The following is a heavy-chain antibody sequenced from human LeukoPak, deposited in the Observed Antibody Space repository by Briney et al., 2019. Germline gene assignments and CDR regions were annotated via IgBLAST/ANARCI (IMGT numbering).Heavy chain of an antibody. CDR3: AKSWIQLWLFDY. Sequence: GGSLRLSCAASGFTFSSYAMTWVRQAPGKGLEWVSGISGSGGNTYYADSVKGRFTISRDNSKNTLYLQMNSLRAEDTAVYYCAKSWIQLWLFDYWGQGTLVTVSS. J-gene: IGHJ4*02. CDR2: ISGSGGNT. CDR1: GFTFSSYA. D-gene: IGHD5-18*01. V-gene: IGHV3-23*01.